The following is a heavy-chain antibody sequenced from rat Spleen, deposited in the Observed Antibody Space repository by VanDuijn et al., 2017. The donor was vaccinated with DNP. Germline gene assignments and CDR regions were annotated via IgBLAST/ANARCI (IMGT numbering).Heavy chain of an antibody. CDR1: GFTFNNYY. D-gene: IGHD1-11*01. Sequence: EVQLVESGGDLVQPGGSLKLSCIASGFTFNNYYMTWIRQVPGTGLEWVASISNSGGSTYYPDSVKGRFTISRDNAKNTLQLQMNNLRSEDTATYYCARDAGGPFDYWGQGVMVTVSS. CDR2: ISNSGGST. J-gene: IGHJ2*01. CDR3: ARDAGGPFDY. V-gene: IGHV5-31*01.